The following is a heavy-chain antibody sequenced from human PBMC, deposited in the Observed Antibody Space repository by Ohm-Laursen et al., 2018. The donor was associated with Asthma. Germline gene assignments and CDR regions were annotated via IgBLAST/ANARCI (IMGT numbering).Heavy chain of an antibody. CDR1: GFTFSSYA. J-gene: IGHJ4*02. Sequence: SLRLSCAASGFTFSSYAMHWVRQAPGKGLEWVAVISYDGSNKYYADSVKGRFTISRDNSKNTLYLQMNSLRAEDTAVYYCAKGFEYWWLGPVDYWGQGTLVTVSS. CDR3: AKGFEYWWLGPVDY. CDR2: ISYDGSNK. D-gene: IGHD2-15*01. V-gene: IGHV3-30-3*01.